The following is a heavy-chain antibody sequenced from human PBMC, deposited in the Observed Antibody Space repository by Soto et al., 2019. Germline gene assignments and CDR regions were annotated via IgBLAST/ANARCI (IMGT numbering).Heavy chain of an antibody. J-gene: IGHJ6*02. D-gene: IGHD6-6*01. CDR1: GGSISSYY. Sequence: SETLSLTCTVSGGSISSYYWSWIRQPPGKGLEWIGYIYYSGSTNYNPSLKSRVTISVDTSKNQFSLKLSSVTAADTAVYYCASSPSIAARPARYYGMDVWGQGTTVTVSS. CDR3: ASSPSIAARPARYYGMDV. V-gene: IGHV4-59*01. CDR2: IYYSGST.